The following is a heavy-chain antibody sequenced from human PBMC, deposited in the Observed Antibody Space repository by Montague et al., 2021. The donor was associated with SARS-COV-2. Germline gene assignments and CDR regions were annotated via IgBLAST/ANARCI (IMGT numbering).Heavy chain of an antibody. V-gene: IGHV4-34*01. D-gene: IGHD3-10*01. Sequence: SETLSLTCAVHGGSLSGYYWSWIRQPQATGLEWIGEINHSANTKYNPSLKSPVTISIDTSKNQFPLKMTSVTAADTATYYCAGGIYPSGSYYNRYYYGLNIWGPGTTVIVSS. J-gene: IGHJ6*02. CDR3: AGGIYPSGSYYNRYYYGLNI. CDR2: INHSANT. CDR1: GGSLSGYY.